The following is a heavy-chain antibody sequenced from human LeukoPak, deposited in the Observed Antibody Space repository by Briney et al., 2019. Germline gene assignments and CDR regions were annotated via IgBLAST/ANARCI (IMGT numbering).Heavy chain of an antibody. D-gene: IGHD3-22*01. V-gene: IGHV3-74*01. Sequence: PGGSLRLSCAASGFTFSRYWMHCVRQAPGKGLVWVSRIKSDGSTNYADSVKGRFTISRDNAKNTVSLQMNSLRAEDTGVYYCARAPAEIGGYYPEYFRHWGQGTLVTVSS. CDR1: GFTFSRYW. J-gene: IGHJ1*01. CDR2: IKSDGST. CDR3: ARAPAEIGGYYPEYFRH.